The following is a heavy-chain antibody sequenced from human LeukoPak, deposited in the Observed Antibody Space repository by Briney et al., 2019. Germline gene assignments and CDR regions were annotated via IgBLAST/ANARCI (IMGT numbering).Heavy chain of an antibody. CDR3: ARDGLVMIVEPIRFDP. CDR2: INAGNGNT. D-gene: IGHD3-22*01. V-gene: IGHV1-3*01. J-gene: IGHJ5*02. Sequence: GASVKVSCKASGYTFTSYAMHWVRQAPGQRLEWMGWINAGNGNTKYSQKFQGRVTITRDTSASTAYMELSSLRSEDTAVYYCARDGLVMIVEPIRFDPWGQGTLVTVSS. CDR1: GYTFTSYA.